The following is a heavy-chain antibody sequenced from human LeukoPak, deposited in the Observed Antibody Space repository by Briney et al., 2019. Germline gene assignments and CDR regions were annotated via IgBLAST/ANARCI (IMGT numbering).Heavy chain of an antibody. CDR3: ARDLPAAVD. CDR2: ISRDSNDI. CDR1: GFSFSSYG. V-gene: IGHV3-21*01. Sequence: PGGSLRLSCEASGFSFSSYGMSWVRQAPGKGLEWVSFISRDSNDIYHADSVRGRFTISRDNAKNSLYLQMSSLRADDTAVYYCARDLPAAVDWGQGTQVTVSS. J-gene: IGHJ4*02. D-gene: IGHD2-2*01.